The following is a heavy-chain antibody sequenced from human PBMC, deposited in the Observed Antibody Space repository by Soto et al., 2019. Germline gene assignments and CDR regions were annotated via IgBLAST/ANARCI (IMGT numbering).Heavy chain of an antibody. CDR3: AREKRGSDSSGSIDY. Sequence: QVQLQESGPGLVKPSQTLSLTCTVSGGSISSGGYYWSWIRQHPGKGLEWIGYIYYSGSTYYNPSLRSRVSISVDTSKNQVSLKLSSVTAADTAVYYCAREKRGSDSSGSIDYWGQGTLVTVSS. J-gene: IGHJ4*02. D-gene: IGHD3-22*01. CDR1: GGSISSGGYY. V-gene: IGHV4-31*03. CDR2: IYYSGST.